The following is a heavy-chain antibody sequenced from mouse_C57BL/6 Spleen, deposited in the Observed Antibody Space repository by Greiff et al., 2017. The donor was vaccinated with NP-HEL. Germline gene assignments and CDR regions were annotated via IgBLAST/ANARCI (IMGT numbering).Heavy chain of an antibody. CDR1: GYTFTDYF. V-gene: IGHV1-76*01. CDR3: ARTQAYSNYDYAMDY. J-gene: IGHJ4*01. CDR2: LYPGSGNT. Sequence: QVQLQQSGAELVMPGASVKLSCKASGYTFTDYFINWVKQRPGQGLEWIARLYPGSGNTYYNEKFKGKATLTAEKSSSTSYMQLISRTSEDSAVYFCARTQAYSNYDYAMDYWGQGTSVTVSS. D-gene: IGHD2-5*01.